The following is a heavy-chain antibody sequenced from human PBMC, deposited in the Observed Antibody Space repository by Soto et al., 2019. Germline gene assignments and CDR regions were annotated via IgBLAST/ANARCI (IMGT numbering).Heavy chain of an antibody. J-gene: IGHJ4*02. CDR2: IRNEVNSHTT. Sequence: EVQLVESGGGLVQPGGSLRLSCAASGFTFSDHYMDWVRQAPGKGLEWVGRIRNEVNSHTTEYAAAVRGRFTISRDDSKSSLDRQMNSLKTEDTAVYYCAKVSVTDYSFDYWGQGISVTVS. V-gene: IGHV3-72*01. CDR1: GFTFSDHY. CDR3: AKVSVTDYSFDY. D-gene: IGHD2-21*02.